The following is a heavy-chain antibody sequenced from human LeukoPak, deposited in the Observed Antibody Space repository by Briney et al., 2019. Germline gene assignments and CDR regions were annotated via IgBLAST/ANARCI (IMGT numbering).Heavy chain of an antibody. CDR2: INPNSGCT. CDR3: ARDGSGSYYNDYLFDY. J-gene: IGHJ4*02. D-gene: IGHD3-10*01. Sequence: SVKVSCKASGYTFTGYYMHWVRQAPGQGLEWMGWINPNSGCTNYAQKFQGRVTMTRDTSISTAYMELSRLRSDDTAVYYCARDGSGSYYNDYLFDYWGQGTLVTVSS. V-gene: IGHV1-2*02. CDR1: GYTFTGYY.